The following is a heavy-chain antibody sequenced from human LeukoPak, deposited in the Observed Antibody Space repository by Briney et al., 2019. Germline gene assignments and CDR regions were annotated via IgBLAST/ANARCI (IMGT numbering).Heavy chain of an antibody. D-gene: IGHD3-10*01. V-gene: IGHV3-13*01. CDR3: ARDLTMVRGVISRRPNYFYYAMDV. J-gene: IGHJ6*02. CDR1: GFTFYSYN. Sequence: PAGTLTLSCATSGFTFYSYNMHWVRKTASTGRDRVSPIGTSYNTYYADSVKGRFTISRQNSKTSLYLQMNSLGAEDSAMYYCARDLTMVRGVISRRPNYFYYAMDVWGQGTTVGVSS. CDR2: IGTSYNT.